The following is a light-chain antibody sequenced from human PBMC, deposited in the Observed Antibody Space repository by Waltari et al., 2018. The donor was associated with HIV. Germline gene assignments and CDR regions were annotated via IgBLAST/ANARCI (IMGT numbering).Light chain of an antibody. CDR3: SAWDSSLSAWV. J-gene: IGLJ3*02. CDR1: SSDVGGYNY. V-gene: IGLV2-14*01. Sequence: QSALTQPASVSGSPGQSITISCTGTSSDVGGYNYVSWYQHHPGKAPKLMISEVSNRPSGVSNRFSGSRSGNTASLTITGLQPEDEADYYCSAWDSSLSAWVFGGGTKLTVL. CDR2: EVS.